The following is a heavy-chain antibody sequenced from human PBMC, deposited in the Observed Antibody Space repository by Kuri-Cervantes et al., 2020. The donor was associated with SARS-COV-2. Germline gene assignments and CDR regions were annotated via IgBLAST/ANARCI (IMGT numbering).Heavy chain of an antibody. CDR2: ISAYNGNT. Sequence: ASVKVSCKASGYTFTSYGISWVRQAPGQGLEWMGWISAYNGNTNYAQKLQGRVTMTTDTSTSTAYMELRSLRSDDTAVYYCARMRIYDFWSNPIDYWGQGTLVTVSS. V-gene: IGHV1-18*01. D-gene: IGHD3-3*01. J-gene: IGHJ4*02. CDR3: ARMRIYDFWSNPIDY. CDR1: GYTFTSYG.